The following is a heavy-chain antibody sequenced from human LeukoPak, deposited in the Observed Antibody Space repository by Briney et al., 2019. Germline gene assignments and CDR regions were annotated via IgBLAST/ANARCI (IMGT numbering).Heavy chain of an antibody. J-gene: IGHJ4*02. CDR2: ISWNSGSI. D-gene: IGHD6-19*01. V-gene: IGHV3-9*01. CDR3: ARVDDTGWYDY. Sequence: GRSLRLSCAATGFTFDDYAMHWVRQAPGKGLEWVSGISWNSGSIGYADSVKGRFTISRDNAKNSLYLQMNSLRVEDTAVYYCARVDDTGWYDYWGQGTLVTVSS. CDR1: GFTFDDYA.